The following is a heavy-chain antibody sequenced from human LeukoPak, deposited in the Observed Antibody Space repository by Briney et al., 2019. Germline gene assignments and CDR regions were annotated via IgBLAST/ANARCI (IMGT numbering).Heavy chain of an antibody. V-gene: IGHV3-53*01. D-gene: IGHD5-12*01. Sequence: GGSLRLSCAASGFTVSSNYMSWVRQAPGKGLEWVSVIYSGGSTYYADSVKGRFTISRDNSKNTLYLQMNSLRAEDTAVYYCARALRGSYYFDYWGQGTLVTVSS. J-gene: IGHJ4*02. CDR2: IYSGGST. CDR1: GFTVSSNY. CDR3: ARALRGSYYFDY.